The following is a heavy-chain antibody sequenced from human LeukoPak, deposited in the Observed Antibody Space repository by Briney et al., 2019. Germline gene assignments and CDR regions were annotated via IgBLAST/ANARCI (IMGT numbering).Heavy chain of an antibody. V-gene: IGHV4-39*01. Sequence: PSETLSLTCTVSGGSISSSSYYWGWIRQPPGKGLEWIGSIYYSGSTYYNPSLKSRVTISVDTSKNQFSLKLSSVTAADTAVYYCARRSQRGGGAYYFDYWGQGTLVTVSS. CDR3: ARRSQRGGGAYYFDY. D-gene: IGHD1-1*01. CDR2: IYYSGST. CDR1: GGSISSSSYY. J-gene: IGHJ4*02.